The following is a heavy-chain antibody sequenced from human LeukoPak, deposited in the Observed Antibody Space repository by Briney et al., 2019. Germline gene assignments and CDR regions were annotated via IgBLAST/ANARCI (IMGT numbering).Heavy chain of an antibody. CDR1: SSSYX. D-gene: IGHD2-15*01. CDR3: ARHDLVAATSYYFDY. J-gene: IGHJ4*02. CDR2: IYYSGST. V-gene: IGHV4-39*01. Sequence: SSSYXWGWIRQPXXKGLEWIGSIYYSGSTYYNPSLKSRVTISVDTSKNQFSLKLSSVTAADTAVYYCARHDLVAATSYYFDYWGQGTLVTVSS.